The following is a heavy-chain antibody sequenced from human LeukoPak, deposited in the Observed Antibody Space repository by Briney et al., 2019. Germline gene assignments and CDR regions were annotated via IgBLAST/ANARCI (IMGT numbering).Heavy chain of an antibody. CDR2: ISGSGGST. D-gene: IGHD3-22*01. CDR1: GFTFSSYA. J-gene: IGHJ3*02. Sequence: GGSLRLSCAASGFTFSSYAMSWVRQAPGKGLEWVSAISGSGGSTYYADSVKGRFTISRDNSKNTLYLQMNSLRAEDTAVYYCAKADYYDSAKGVAFDIWGQGTMVTVSS. V-gene: IGHV3-23*01. CDR3: AKADYYDSAKGVAFDI.